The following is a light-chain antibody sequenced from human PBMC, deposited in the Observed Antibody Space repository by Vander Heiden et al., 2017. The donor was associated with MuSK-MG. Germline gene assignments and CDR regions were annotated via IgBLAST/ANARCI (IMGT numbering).Light chain of an antibody. CDR3: QKDDTYPLT. Sequence: DTQMTQSPSSLSASVGDRVIITCRASQDISPYLAWFQQKPGKAPKYSGRWITPSNRVNPRRVSQSRTARTDFTLTISSLQPDDFATYYCQKDDTYPLTFGGGTKVEIK. CDR1: QDISPY. V-gene: IGKV1-16*02. CDR2: WI. J-gene: IGKJ4*01.